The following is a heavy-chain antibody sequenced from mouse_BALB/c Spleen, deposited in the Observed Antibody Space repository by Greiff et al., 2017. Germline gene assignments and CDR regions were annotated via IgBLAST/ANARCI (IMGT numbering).Heavy chain of an antibody. V-gene: IGHV1S81*02. J-gene: IGHJ3*01. D-gene: IGHD2-3*01. CDR3: ARSYDGYYVPAY. Sequence: VQLQQPGADLVKPGASVKLSCKASGYTFTSYWMHWVKQRPGQGLEWIGEINPSNGRTNYNEKFKSKATLTVDKSSSTAYMQLSSLTSEDSAVYYCARSYDGYYVPAYWGQGTLVTVSA. CDR2: INPSNGRT. CDR1: GYTFTSYW.